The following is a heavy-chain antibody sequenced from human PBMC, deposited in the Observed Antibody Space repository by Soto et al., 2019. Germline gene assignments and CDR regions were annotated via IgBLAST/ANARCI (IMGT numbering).Heavy chain of an antibody. CDR1: GYTFTNYY. J-gene: IGHJ4*02. CDR2: IHPDGGYT. Sequence: ASVKVSCKASGYTFTNYYVQWVRQAPGQGLEWMGVIHPDGGYTTYSQKFQDRVTMTRDTFTNTIYMELSSLRSEDTAVYYCARGDNDYWGQGTLVTVSS. CDR3: ARGDNDY. V-gene: IGHV1-46*01.